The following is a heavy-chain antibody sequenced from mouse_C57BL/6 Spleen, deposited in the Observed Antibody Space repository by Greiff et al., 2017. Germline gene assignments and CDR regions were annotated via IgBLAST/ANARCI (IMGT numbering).Heavy chain of an antibody. Sequence: VKVVESGAELVRPGASVTLSCKASGYTFTDYEMHWVKQTPVHGLEWIGAIDPETGGTAYNQKFKGKAILTADKSSSTAYMELRSLTSEDSAVYYCRITVVARDYAMDYWGQGTSVTVSS. J-gene: IGHJ4*01. D-gene: IGHD1-1*01. CDR3: RITVVARDYAMDY. V-gene: IGHV1-15*01. CDR1: GYTFTDYE. CDR2: IDPETGGT.